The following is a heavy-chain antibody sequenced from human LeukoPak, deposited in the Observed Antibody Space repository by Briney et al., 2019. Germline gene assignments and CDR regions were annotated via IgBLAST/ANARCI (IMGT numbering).Heavy chain of an antibody. J-gene: IGHJ6*03. CDR3: ARVLDGYNGSYYYYMDV. D-gene: IGHD5-24*01. Sequence: GASVKVSCKASGYTFTSYYMHWVRQAPGQGLEWMGIINPSGGSTSYAQKFQGRVTMTRDMSTSTVYMELSSLRSEDTAVYYCARVLDGYNGSYYYYMDVWGKGTTVTISS. V-gene: IGHV1-46*01. CDR1: GYTFTSYY. CDR2: INPSGGST.